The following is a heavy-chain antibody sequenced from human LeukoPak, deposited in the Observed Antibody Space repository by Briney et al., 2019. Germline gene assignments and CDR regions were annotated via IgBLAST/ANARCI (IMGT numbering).Heavy chain of an antibody. D-gene: IGHD3-22*01. Sequence: PGGSLRLSCAASGFTFSSYAMHWVRQAPGKGLGWVAVISYDGSNKYYADSVKGRLTISRDNSKNTLYLQMNSLRAEDTAVYYCARDGEPHGYYDSSGYHDYWGQGTLVTVSS. J-gene: IGHJ4*02. CDR2: ISYDGSNK. CDR3: ARDGEPHGYYDSSGYHDY. V-gene: IGHV3-30*04. CDR1: GFTFSSYA.